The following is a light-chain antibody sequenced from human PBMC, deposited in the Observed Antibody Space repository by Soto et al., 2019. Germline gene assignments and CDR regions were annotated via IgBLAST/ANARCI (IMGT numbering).Light chain of an antibody. J-gene: IGKJ1*01. CDR3: LQHNSYSWT. Sequence: DIQMTQSPSSLSASVGDRVTITCRTSQDIGNDLDWYQQKPGKAPKYLIYAASSLQTGVPSRFSGSGSGTEFTLTISGLQAEDFSTYYCLQHNSYSWTFGQGTKVEIK. V-gene: IGKV1-17*01. CDR2: AAS. CDR1: QDIGND.